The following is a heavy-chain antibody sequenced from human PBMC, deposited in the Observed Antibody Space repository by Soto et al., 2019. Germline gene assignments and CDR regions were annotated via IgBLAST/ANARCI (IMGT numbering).Heavy chain of an antibody. D-gene: IGHD2-2*01. Sequence: TLSLTCAVSGGSSSSAAYRWSRIRQPPGKGLEWIWYIYHSGSTYYNPSLKSRVTISIDRTKNQFSLTLRSVTAADRAVYSCARVPDYWRKGIRVTVSS. V-gene: IGHV4-30-2*01. CDR2: IYHSGST. CDR1: GGSSSSAAYR. J-gene: IGHJ4*02. CDR3: ARVPDY.